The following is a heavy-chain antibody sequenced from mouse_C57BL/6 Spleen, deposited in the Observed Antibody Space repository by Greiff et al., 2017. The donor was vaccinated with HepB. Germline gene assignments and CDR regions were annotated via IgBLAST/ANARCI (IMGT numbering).Heavy chain of an antibody. Sequence: VQLQQSGPELVKPGASVKLSCKASGYTFTSYWMQWVKQRPGQGLEWIGEIDPSDSYTNYNQKFKGKATLTVDTSSSTAYMQLSSLTSEDSAVYYCARRNYGSSSDYWGQGTTLTVSS. J-gene: IGHJ2*01. CDR1: GYTFTSYW. V-gene: IGHV1-50*01. D-gene: IGHD1-1*01. CDR3: ARRNYGSSSDY. CDR2: IDPSDSYT.